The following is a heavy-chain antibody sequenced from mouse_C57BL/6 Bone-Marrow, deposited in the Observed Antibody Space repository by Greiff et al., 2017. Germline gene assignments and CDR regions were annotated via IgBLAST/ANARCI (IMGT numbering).Heavy chain of an antibody. CDR1: GYTFTSYW. V-gene: IGHV1-55*01. D-gene: IGHD2-4*01. J-gene: IGHJ3*01. CDR3: ALYYDYDVAWFAY. CDR2: IYPGSGST. Sequence: VQLQQSGAELVKPGASVKMSCKASGYTFTSYWITWVKQRPGQGLEWIGDIYPGSGSTNYNEKFKSKATLTVDTSSSTAYMQLSSLTSEDSAVYYCALYYDYDVAWFAYWGQGTLVTVSA.